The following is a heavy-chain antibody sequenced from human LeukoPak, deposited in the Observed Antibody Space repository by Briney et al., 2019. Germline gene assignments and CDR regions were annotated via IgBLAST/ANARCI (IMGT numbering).Heavy chain of an antibody. V-gene: IGHV4-61*02. CDR2: IYTSGST. D-gene: IGHD3-10*01. Sequence: PSQTLSLTCTVSGGSISSGSYYWSWIRQPAGKGLEWIGRIYTSGSTNYNPSLKSRVTISVDTSKNQFPLKLSSVTAADTAVYYCARLTGTWFDPWGQGTLVTVSS. CDR3: ARLTGTWFDP. J-gene: IGHJ5*02. CDR1: GGSISSGSYY.